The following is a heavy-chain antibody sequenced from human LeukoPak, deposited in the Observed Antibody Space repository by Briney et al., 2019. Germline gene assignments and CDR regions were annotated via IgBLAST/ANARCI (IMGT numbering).Heavy chain of an antibody. Sequence: SETLSLTCAVFGGSFTAYSWSWIRQPPGKGLEWIGEINHSGRTNYNSSLKSRVTISLDASRRQFSLKLSSVTAADTALYYCARARGNCGSGSCYSDFWGQGTLVTVSS. CDR1: GGSFTAYS. CDR3: ARARGNCGSGSCYSDF. CDR2: INHSGRT. J-gene: IGHJ4*02. D-gene: IGHD2-15*01. V-gene: IGHV4-34*01.